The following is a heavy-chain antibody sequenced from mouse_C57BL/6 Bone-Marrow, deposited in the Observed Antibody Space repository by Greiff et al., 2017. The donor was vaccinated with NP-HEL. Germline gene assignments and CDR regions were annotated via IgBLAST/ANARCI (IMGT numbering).Heavy chain of an antibody. Sequence: VKLQESGAELVRPGTSVKMSCKASGYTFTNYWIGWAKQRPGHGLEWIGDIYPGGGYTNYNEKFKGKATLTADKSSSTAYMQFSSLTSEDSAIYYCARRGYYGSSAYYFDYWGQGTTLTVSS. D-gene: IGHD1-1*01. CDR1: GYTFTNYW. CDR3: ARRGYYGSSAYYFDY. V-gene: IGHV1-63*01. J-gene: IGHJ2*01. CDR2: IYPGGGYT.